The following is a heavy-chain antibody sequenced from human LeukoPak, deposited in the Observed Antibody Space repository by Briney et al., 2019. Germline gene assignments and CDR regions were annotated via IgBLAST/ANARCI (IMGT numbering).Heavy chain of an antibody. V-gene: IGHV1-69*13. CDR3: ARAEISSSWYYLSWFDP. CDR2: IIPIFGTA. CDR1: GGTFSSYA. J-gene: IGHJ5*02. Sequence: GASVKVSCKASGGTFSSYAISWVRQAPGQGLEWMGGIIPIFGTANYAQKFQGRVTITADESTSTAYMELSSLRSEDTAVYYCARAEISSSWYYLSWFDPWGQGTLVTVSS. D-gene: IGHD6-13*01.